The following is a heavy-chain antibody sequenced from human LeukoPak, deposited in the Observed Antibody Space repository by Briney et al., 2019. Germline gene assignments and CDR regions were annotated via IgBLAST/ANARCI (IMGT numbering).Heavy chain of an antibody. D-gene: IGHD3-10*01. V-gene: IGHV1-2*02. CDR1: GYTFTGYY. CDR3: ARLSEHHYYGSGSLTSVGYYMDV. J-gene: IGHJ6*03. Sequence: ASVKVSCKASGYTFTGYYMHWVRQAPGQGLEWMGWINPNSGGTNYAQKFQGRVTMTRDTSISTAYMELSSLRSEDTAVYYCARLSEHHYYGSGSLTSVGYYMDVWGKGTTVTVSS. CDR2: INPNSGGT.